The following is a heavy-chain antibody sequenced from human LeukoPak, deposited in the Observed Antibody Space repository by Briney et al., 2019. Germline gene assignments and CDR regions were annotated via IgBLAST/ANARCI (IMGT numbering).Heavy chain of an antibody. D-gene: IGHD6-25*01. V-gene: IGHV3-23*01. CDR2: ISGSGGST. CDR1: GFTFSSYA. Sequence: SGGSLRLSCAASGFTFSSYAMSWVRQAPGKGLEWVSAISGSGGSTYYADSVKGGFTISRDNSKNTLYLQMNSLRAEDTAVYFCAKNSGYSWQYFFDYWGQGTLVTVSS. CDR3: AKNSGYSWQYFFDY. J-gene: IGHJ4*02.